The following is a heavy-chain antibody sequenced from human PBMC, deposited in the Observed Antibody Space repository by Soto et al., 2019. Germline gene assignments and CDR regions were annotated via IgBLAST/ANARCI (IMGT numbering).Heavy chain of an antibody. V-gene: IGHV2-5*02. CDR2: IYWDDDK. D-gene: IGHD4-4*01. CDR3: AHIGYPSNYVYYYYGMDV. CDR1: GFSLSTSGVG. Sequence: DSGPTLVNPTQTLTLTCTFSGFSLSTSGVGVGWIRQPPGKALEWLALIYWDDDKRYSPSLKSRLTITKDTSKNQVVLTMTNMDPVDTATYYCAHIGYPSNYVYYYYGMDVWGQGTTVTVSS. J-gene: IGHJ6*02.